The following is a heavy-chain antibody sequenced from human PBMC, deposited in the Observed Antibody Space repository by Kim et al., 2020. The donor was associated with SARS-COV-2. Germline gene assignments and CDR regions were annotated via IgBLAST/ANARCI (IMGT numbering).Heavy chain of an antibody. Sequence: SETLSLTCTVSGGSIGTNYWSWIRQPPGKELEWIGYISHSGSTKYNPSLKTRVTMSVDTSKNQFSLRLTSVTAADTAVYFCARGYCTSNTCGAGWFDPWGQGTLVTVSS. CDR1: GGSIGTNY. D-gene: IGHD2-2*01. CDR3: ARGYCTSNTCGAGWFDP. J-gene: IGHJ5*02. V-gene: IGHV4-59*13. CDR2: ISHSGST.